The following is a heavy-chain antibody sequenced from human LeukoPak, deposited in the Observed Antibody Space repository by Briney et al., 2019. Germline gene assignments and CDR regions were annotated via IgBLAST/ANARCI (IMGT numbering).Heavy chain of an antibody. CDR1: GGSINSGDYF. J-gene: IGHJ5*02. D-gene: IGHD3-3*01. CDR2: VYFSGST. V-gene: IGHV4-30-4*01. CDR3: VRESQQYGFWIT. Sequence: SETLSLTCTVSGGSINSGDYFWSCIRQPPGKGLEWIGYVYFSGSTQYTPSLKSRVAMSIDTSKNQFFLKLTSVTAADTAVYYCVRESQQYGFWITWGQGTLVTVTS.